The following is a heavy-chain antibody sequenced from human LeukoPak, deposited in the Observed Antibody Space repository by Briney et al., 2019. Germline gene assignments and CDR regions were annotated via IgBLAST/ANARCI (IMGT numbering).Heavy chain of an antibody. V-gene: IGHV1-69*05. J-gene: IGHJ6*03. Sequence: ASVKVSCKASGYTFTSYYMHWVRQAPGQGLEWMGGIIPIFGTANYAQKFQGRVTITTDESTSTAYMELSSLRSEDTAVYYCARDGQLPRTGPNYYYYMDVWGKGTTVTVSS. CDR1: GYTFTSYY. CDR3: ARDGQLPRTGPNYYYYMDV. D-gene: IGHD6-6*01. CDR2: IIPIFGTA.